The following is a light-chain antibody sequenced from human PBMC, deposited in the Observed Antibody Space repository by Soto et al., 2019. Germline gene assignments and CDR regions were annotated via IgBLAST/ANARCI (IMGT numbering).Light chain of an antibody. CDR1: SGHSSYA. CDR3: QTEGV. Sequence: QSVLTQSPSASASLGASVKLTCTLSSGHSSYAIAWHQQQPEKGPRYLMKLNSDGSHSKGDGIPDRFSGSSSGAERYLTISSLQSEDEADYYCQTEGVFGGGTKVTVL. J-gene: IGLJ2*01. CDR2: LNSDGSH. V-gene: IGLV4-69*01.